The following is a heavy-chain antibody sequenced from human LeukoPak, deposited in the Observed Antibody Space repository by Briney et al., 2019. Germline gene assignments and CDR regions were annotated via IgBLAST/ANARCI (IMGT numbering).Heavy chain of an antibody. CDR1: GFTFDDYA. CDR2: ISWNSGSI. CDR3: AKGGTGYYKYNWFDP. J-gene: IGHJ5*02. Sequence: GRSLRLSCAASGFTFDDYAMHWVRQAPGKGLEWASGISWNSGSIGYADSVKGRFTISRDNAKNSLYLQMNSLRAEDTALYYCAKGGTGYYKYNWFDPWGQGTLVTVSS. D-gene: IGHD3-9*01. V-gene: IGHV3-9*01.